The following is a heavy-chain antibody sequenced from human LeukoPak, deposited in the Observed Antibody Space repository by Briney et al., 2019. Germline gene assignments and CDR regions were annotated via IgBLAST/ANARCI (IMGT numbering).Heavy chain of an antibody. J-gene: IGHJ1*01. V-gene: IGHV4-59*01. Sequence: PSETLSLTCTVSGGSISSYYWSWIRQPPGKGLQWIGYIHYSGSTNYNPSLKSRVNISVDTSKNQFSLKLTSVTAADTAVYYCARDDYGDYTFHHWGQGTLVTVSS. D-gene: IGHD4-17*01. CDR2: IHYSGST. CDR3: ARDDYGDYTFHH. CDR1: GGSISSYY.